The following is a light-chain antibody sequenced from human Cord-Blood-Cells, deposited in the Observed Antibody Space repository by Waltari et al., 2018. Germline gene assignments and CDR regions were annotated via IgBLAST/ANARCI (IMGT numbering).Light chain of an antibody. J-gene: IGLJ2*01. CDR3: SSYTSSSTPL. CDR2: DVS. V-gene: IGLV2-14*01. Sequence: QSALTQPASVSGSPGQSITISCTGTSSDVGGYNYVYWYQQHPGNAPKLMIYDVSNRPSGVSNRFSGSKSGNTASLTISGLQAEDEADYYCSSYTSSSTPLFGGGTKLTVL. CDR1: SSDVGGYNY.